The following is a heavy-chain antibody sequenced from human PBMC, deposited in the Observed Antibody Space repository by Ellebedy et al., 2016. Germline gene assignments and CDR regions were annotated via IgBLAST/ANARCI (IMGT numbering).Heavy chain of an antibody. CDR1: GFTFTAYW. CDR2: INAPQSQI. Sequence: GGSLRLXXAASGFTFTAYWVTWIRQAPGKGLEVVANINAPQSQIYYVDSVKGRFTVSRDNAKNSLYLQMNSLRADDTGVYYCARDAGYGKFDYWGQGTLVTVSS. J-gene: IGHJ4*02. CDR3: ARDAGYGKFDY. D-gene: IGHD6-13*01. V-gene: IGHV3-7*01.